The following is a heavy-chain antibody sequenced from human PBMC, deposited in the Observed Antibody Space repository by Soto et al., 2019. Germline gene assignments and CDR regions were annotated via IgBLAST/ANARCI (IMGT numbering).Heavy chain of an antibody. CDR1: GGTFSSYA. CDR2: IIPIFGTA. V-gene: IGHV1-69*01. Sequence: QVQLVQSGAEVNKPGSSVKVSCTAAGGTFSSYAISWVRQAPGLGLEWMGGIIPIFGTANYAQKFQGRVTITADESTSTAYMELSSLRSEDTAVYYCARDGGSSGLYDYWGQGTLVTVSS. J-gene: IGHJ4*02. D-gene: IGHD3-22*01. CDR3: ARDGGSSGLYDY.